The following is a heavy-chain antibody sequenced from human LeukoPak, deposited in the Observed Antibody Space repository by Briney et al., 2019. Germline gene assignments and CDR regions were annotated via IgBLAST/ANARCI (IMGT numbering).Heavy chain of an antibody. CDR1: GFTFSDYY. V-gene: IGHV3-11*01. CDR2: ISSSGSTI. CDR3: ARTPYGSTSIWFDP. D-gene: IGHD3-10*01. Sequence: GGSLRLSCAASGFTFSDYYMSWIRQAPGKGLEWVSYISSSGSTIYYADSVKGRFTISGDNAKNSLYLQMNSLRAEDTAVYYCARTPYGSTSIWFDPWGQGTLVTVSS. J-gene: IGHJ5*02.